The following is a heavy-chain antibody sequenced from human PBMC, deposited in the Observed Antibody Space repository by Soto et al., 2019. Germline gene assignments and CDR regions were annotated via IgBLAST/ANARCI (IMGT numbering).Heavy chain of an antibody. CDR2: IWYDGSNK. D-gene: IGHD6-19*01. CDR1: GFTFSSYG. V-gene: IGHV3-33*01. Sequence: QVQLVESGGGVVQPGRSLRLSCAASGFTFSSYGMHWVRQAPGKGLEWVAVIWYDGSNKYYADSVKGRFTISRDNSKNTLYLQMNSLRAEDTAVYYCARGPYSLKTKQWLATLFDYWGQGTLVTVSS. J-gene: IGHJ4*02. CDR3: ARGPYSLKTKQWLATLFDY.